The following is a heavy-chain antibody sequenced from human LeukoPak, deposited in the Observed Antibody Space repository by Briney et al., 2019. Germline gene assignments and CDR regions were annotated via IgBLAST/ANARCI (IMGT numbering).Heavy chain of an antibody. Sequence: PSETLSLTCAVYGGSFSGYYWGWVRQPPGKGLGWIGEINHSGSTNNNPSLKSRVTISVDTSKNQFSLKLSSVTAADTAVYYCARKYSSSRHRRYYGMDVWGQGTTVTVSS. V-gene: IGHV4-34*01. J-gene: IGHJ6*02. CDR1: GGSFSGYY. CDR3: ARKYSSSRHRRYYGMDV. D-gene: IGHD6-13*01. CDR2: INHSGST.